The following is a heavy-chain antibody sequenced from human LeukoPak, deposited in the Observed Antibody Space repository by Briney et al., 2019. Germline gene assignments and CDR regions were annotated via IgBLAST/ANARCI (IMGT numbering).Heavy chain of an antibody. V-gene: IGHV3-66*01. Sequence: PGGSLRPSCAASGFTVSSNYMSWVRQAPGKGLEWVSVIYSGGSTYYADSVKGRFTISRDNSKNTLYLQMNSLRAEDTAVYYCARSDLVTNAFDIWGQGTMVTVSS. J-gene: IGHJ3*02. D-gene: IGHD2-21*01. CDR3: ARSDLVTNAFDI. CDR2: IYSGGST. CDR1: GFTVSSNY.